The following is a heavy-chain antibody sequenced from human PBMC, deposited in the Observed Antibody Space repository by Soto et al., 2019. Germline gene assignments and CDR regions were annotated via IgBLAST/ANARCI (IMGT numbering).Heavy chain of an antibody. CDR1: GFTFNDYA. CDR3: ARSYCGDDCALDY. CDR2: ISWNSGDI. D-gene: IGHD2-21*02. Sequence: EVQLVESGGGLVQPGRSLRLSCAASGFTFNDYAMHWVRQPPGKGLEWVSGISWNSGDIGYADSVKGRFTISRDNAKNSLYLQMNSLRAEDTAIYYCARSYCGDDCALDYWGQGTLVTV. V-gene: IGHV3-9*01. J-gene: IGHJ4*02.